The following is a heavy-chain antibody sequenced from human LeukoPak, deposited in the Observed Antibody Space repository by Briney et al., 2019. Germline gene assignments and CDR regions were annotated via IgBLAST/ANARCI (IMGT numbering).Heavy chain of an antibody. V-gene: IGHV1-2*02. Sequence: ASVKVSCKASGYTFTGYYTHWVRQAPGQGLEWMGWINPSGGGTNSAQKFQGRVTMTRDTSISTAYMEVSRLRSDDTAVYYCARAQGITIFPVYGMDVWGQGTTVTVSS. D-gene: IGHD3-9*01. CDR1: GYTFTGYY. CDR3: ARAQGITIFPVYGMDV. CDR2: INPSGGGT. J-gene: IGHJ6*02.